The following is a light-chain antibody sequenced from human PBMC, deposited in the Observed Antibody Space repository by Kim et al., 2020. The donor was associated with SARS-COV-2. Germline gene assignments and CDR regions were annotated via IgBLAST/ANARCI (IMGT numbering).Light chain of an antibody. CDR1: QYISSY. CDR2: GAS. CDR3: QQTYSTPRT. J-gene: IGKJ1*01. V-gene: IGKV1-39*01. Sequence: SASVGDRVTITCRASQYISSYLSWYQQKPGKAPNLLLSGASILQSGVPSRFSGSESGTDFTLTINSLQPEDFATYYCQQTYSTPRTFGQGTKLEI.